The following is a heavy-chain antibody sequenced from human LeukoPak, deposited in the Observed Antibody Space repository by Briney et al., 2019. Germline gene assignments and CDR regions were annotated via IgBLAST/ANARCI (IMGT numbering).Heavy chain of an antibody. D-gene: IGHD7-27*01. V-gene: IGHV1-8*01. Sequence: ASVKVSCKASGYTFTTHDINWVRQATGQGLEWLGWMSPNSGDTGYAQKFQGRVTMTSNSSISTAYMELSSLRSEDTAIYYCVRTPPNWGFDYWGQGTLVTVSS. CDR1: GYTFTTHD. CDR3: VRTPPNWGFDY. CDR2: MSPNSGDT. J-gene: IGHJ4*02.